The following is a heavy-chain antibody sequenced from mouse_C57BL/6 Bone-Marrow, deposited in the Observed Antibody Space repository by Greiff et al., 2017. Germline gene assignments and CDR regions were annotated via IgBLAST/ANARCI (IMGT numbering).Heavy chain of an antibody. CDR1: GYTFTSYW. CDR2: IDPSDSYT. CDR3: ARPHYYGSSPYAMDY. V-gene: IGHV1-69*01. J-gene: IGHJ4*01. D-gene: IGHD1-1*01. Sequence: VQLQQPGAELVMPGASVKLSCKASGYTFTSYWMHWVKQRPGQGLEWIGEIDPSDSYTNYNQKFKGKSTLTVDKSSSTAYMQLSSLTSEDSAVYYCARPHYYGSSPYAMDYWGQGTSVTVSS.